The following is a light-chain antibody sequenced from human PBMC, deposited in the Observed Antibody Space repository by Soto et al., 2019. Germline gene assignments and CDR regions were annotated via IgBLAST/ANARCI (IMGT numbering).Light chain of an antibody. CDR1: QTISSW. J-gene: IGKJ1*01. Sequence: EIQMTQSPSTLSGSVGDRVTITCRASQTISSWLAWYQQKPGKAPKLLIYSASTIKSGVPSRFSGSGSGTEFTLTISSLQPDDFATYYCQHYNSYSEAFGQGTKVDIK. V-gene: IGKV1-5*03. CDR2: SAS. CDR3: QHYNSYSEA.